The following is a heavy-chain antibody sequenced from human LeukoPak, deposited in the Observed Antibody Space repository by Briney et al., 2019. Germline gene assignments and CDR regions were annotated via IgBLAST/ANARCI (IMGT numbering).Heavy chain of an antibody. CDR1: GFTFSNYW. CDR3: ARRNAMDV. Sequence: GGSLRLSCAASGFTFSNYWMTWVRQAPGKGLEWVANINRDGSERYYVDSVKGRFTISRDDAKSSLYLQMNSLRAEDTAVYYCARRNAMDVWGQGTSVIVFS. CDR2: INRDGSER. V-gene: IGHV3-7*03. J-gene: IGHJ6*02.